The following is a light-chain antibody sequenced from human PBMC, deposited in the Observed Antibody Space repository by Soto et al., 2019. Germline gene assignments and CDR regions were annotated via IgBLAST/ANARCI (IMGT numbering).Light chain of an antibody. J-gene: IGKJ2*01. CDR1: QSLLHSDGYNY. CDR3: MQALQTPYT. V-gene: IGKV2-28*01. CDR2: LGS. Sequence: DIVMTKSQLSLPVTPGEPASISCRSSQSLLHSDGYNYLDWYLQKPGQSPQLLIYLGSNRASGVPDRFSGSGSGTDFTLKISRVEAEDVGVYYCMQALQTPYTFGQGTKLESK.